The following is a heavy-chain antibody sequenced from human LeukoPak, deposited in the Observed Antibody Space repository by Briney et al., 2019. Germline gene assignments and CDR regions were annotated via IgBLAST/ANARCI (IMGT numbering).Heavy chain of an antibody. CDR3: ASKLLPAAEKGLAY. CDR2: IYTGGST. CDR1: GFTVSSNY. V-gene: IGHV3-53*01. D-gene: IGHD2-2*01. Sequence: AGGSLRLSCAVSGFTVSSNYMSWVRQPPGKGLEWVSGIYTGGSTYSADSVKGRFTIFRDNSKNTLHRQMHSLRVEDTAVYYCASKLLPAAEKGLAYWGQGTLVTVS. J-gene: IGHJ4*02.